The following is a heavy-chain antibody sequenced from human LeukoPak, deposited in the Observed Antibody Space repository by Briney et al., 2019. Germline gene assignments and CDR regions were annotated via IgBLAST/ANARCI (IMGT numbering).Heavy chain of an antibody. V-gene: IGHV3-43D*04. CDR2: ISWDGGST. Sequence: PGGSLRLSCAASGLTFDDYAMHWVRQAPGKVLEWVSLISWDGGSTYYADSVKGRFTISRDNSTNSLYLQMNSLRAEDTALYYCAREWVVAASGYFDYWGQGTLVTVSS. D-gene: IGHD2-15*01. CDR1: GLTFDDYA. CDR3: AREWVVAASGYFDY. J-gene: IGHJ4*02.